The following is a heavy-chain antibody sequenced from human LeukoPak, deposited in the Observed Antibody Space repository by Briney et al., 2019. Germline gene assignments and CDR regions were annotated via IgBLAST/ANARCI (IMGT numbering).Heavy chain of an antibody. J-gene: IGHJ4*02. CDR3: AKGRSGVVVAALNY. V-gene: IGHV3-23*01. CDR2: ISGSGDST. D-gene: IGHD2-15*01. CDR1: GFTFSSYA. Sequence: PGGSVRLSCAASGFTFSSYAMSWVRQAPGKGLEWVSTISGSGDSTYYADSVKGRFTISRDNSKNTLYLQMNSLRADDTAVYYCAKGRSGVVVAALNYWGQGTPVTVSS.